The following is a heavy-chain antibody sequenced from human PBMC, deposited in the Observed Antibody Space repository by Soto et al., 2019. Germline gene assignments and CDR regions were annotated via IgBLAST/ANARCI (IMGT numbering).Heavy chain of an antibody. V-gene: IGHV4-34*01. CDR1: GGSFSGYY. J-gene: IGHJ4*02. Sequence: SETLSLTCAVYGGSFSGYYWSWIRQPPGKGLEWIGEINHSGSTNYNPSLKSRVTISVDTSKNQFSLKLSSVTAADTAVYYCARSIGPIPNTLKSGPLDYWGQGTLVTVSS. CDR2: INHSGST. D-gene: IGHD2-21*01. CDR3: ARSIGPIPNTLKSGPLDY.